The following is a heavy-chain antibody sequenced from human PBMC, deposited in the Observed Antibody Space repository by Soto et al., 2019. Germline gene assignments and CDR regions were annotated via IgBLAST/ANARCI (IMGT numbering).Heavy chain of an antibody. D-gene: IGHD4-17*01. CDR3: ASHDYGDYVDY. V-gene: IGHV3-48*01. CDR2: ISSGSSTI. CDR1: GFTFSTYS. Sequence: VPLVESGGGLVQPGGSLRLSCAASGFTFSTYSMNWVRQAPGKGLEWVSYISSGSSTISYADSVKGRFTISRDNAKKSLYLQMNSLRAEDTAVYYCASHDYGDYVDYWGQGTLVTVSS. J-gene: IGHJ4*02.